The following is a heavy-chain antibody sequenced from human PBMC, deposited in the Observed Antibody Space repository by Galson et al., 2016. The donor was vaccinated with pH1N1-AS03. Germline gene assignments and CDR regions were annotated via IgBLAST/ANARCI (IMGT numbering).Heavy chain of an antibody. J-gene: IGHJ6*02. D-gene: IGHD2-2*01. V-gene: IGHV1-69*06. Sequence: CKASGGIFNSNAITWVRQAPGLGLEWMGGIIGIFGTTNYAQKFQGRVTITADKSASIVYMELSSLTSEDTAVYYCARGGGYHLTHPLDVWGQGTTVTVSS. CDR1: GGIFNSNA. CDR2: IIGIFGTT. CDR3: ARGGGYHLTHPLDV.